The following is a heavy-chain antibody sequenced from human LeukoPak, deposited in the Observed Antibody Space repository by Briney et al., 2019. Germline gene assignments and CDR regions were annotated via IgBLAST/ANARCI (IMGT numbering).Heavy chain of an antibody. CDR2: ILYDGTMK. CDR3: ARDIRGPTGFDSSGRDTLDY. J-gene: IGHJ4*02. D-gene: IGHD3-22*01. V-gene: IGHV3-30*04. CDR1: TFTFNNYA. Sequence: GGSLRLSCAASTFTFNNYAMHWVRQAPGKGLEWVAVILYDGTMKYYGDSVKGRFTISRDNSNNMLYLQMNSLRPEDTAVYFCARDIRGPTGFDSSGRDTLDYWGQGTLVTVSS.